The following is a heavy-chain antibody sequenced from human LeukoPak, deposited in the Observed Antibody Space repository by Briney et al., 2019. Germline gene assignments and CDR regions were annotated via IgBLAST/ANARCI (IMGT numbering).Heavy chain of an antibody. CDR2: IYYSGST. D-gene: IGHD5-18*01. V-gene: IGHV4-61*01. J-gene: IGHJ4*02. Sequence: PSETLSLTCTVSGGSVSSGSYYWSWIRQPPGKGLEWIGYIYYSGSTNYNPSLKSRVTISVDTSKNQFSLKLSSVTAADTAVYYCARADKTELQLIDYWGQGTLVTVSS. CDR1: GGSVSSGSYY. CDR3: ARADKTELQLIDY.